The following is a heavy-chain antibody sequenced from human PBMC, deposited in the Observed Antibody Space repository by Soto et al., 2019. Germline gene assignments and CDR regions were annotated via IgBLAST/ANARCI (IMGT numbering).Heavy chain of an antibody. V-gene: IGHV3-30*18. CDR1: GFTFSSYG. J-gene: IGHJ6*03. Sequence: LRLSYTASGFTFSSYGMHWVRQAPGKGLEWVAVISYDGSNKYYADSVKGRFTISRDNSKNTLYLQMNSLRAEDTAVYYCANDLNYLDFCGKGTTVIGSS. CDR2: ISYDGSNK. CDR3: ANDLNYLDF.